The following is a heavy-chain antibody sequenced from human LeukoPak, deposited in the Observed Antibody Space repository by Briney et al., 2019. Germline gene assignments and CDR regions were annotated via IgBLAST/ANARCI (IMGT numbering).Heavy chain of an antibody. CDR2: IIPIFGTA. V-gene: IGHV1-69*05. CDR3: ARNRYSDY. J-gene: IGHJ4*02. D-gene: IGHD2-21*01. CDR1: GGTFSSYA. Sequence: SVKVSCKASGGTFSSYAISWVRQAPGQGLEWMGGIIPIFGTANYAQKFQGRVTITRNTSISTAYMELSSLRSEDTAVNYCARNRYSDYWGQGTLVTVSS.